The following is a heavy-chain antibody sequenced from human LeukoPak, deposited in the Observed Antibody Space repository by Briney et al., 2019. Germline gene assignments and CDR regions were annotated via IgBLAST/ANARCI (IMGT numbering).Heavy chain of an antibody. D-gene: IGHD3-10*01. Sequence: GASVKVSCKVSGYTLTELSMHWVRQAPGKGLEWMGGFDPEDGETIYAQKFQGRVTMTEDTSTDTAYMELSSLRSEDTAVYYCATDLRYYGSGSYSRGMDVWGQGTTVTVSS. CDR2: FDPEDGET. CDR3: ATDLRYYGSGSYSRGMDV. V-gene: IGHV1-24*01. J-gene: IGHJ6*02. CDR1: GYTLTELS.